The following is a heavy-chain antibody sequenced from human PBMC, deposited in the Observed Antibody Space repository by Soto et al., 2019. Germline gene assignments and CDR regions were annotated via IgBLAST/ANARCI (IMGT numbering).Heavy chain of an antibody. CDR2: ISGFNGNT. D-gene: IGHD3-16*01. CDR1: GYTFNFYG. V-gene: IGHV1-18*01. J-gene: IGHJ4*01. Sequence: ASVKVSCKASGYTFNFYGITWVRQAPGQGLELIGWISGFNGNTNYAADLQGRVTMTTDTSTSTAYMELRGLRSDDTAVYYCARIGVSSGHESPDFDSWG. CDR3: ARIGVSSGHESPDFDS.